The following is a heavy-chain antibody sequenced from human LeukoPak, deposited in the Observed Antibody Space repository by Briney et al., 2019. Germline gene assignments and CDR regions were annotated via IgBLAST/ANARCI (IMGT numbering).Heavy chain of an antibody. CDR1: GGSISSSSYY. Sequence: SETLSLTCTVSGGSISSSSYYWGWIRQPPGKGLEWIGSIYYSGSTYYNPSLKSRVTISVDTSKNQFSLKLSSVTAADTAVYYCARDRAPPFGEPQLNYYFDYWGQGTLVTVSS. V-gene: IGHV4-39*07. CDR2: IYYSGST. D-gene: IGHD3-10*01. J-gene: IGHJ4*02. CDR3: ARDRAPPFGEPQLNYYFDY.